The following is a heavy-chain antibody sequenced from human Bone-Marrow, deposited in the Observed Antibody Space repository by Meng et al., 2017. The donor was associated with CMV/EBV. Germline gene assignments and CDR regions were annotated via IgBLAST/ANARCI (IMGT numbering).Heavy chain of an antibody. J-gene: IGHJ2*01. CDR2: ISAYNGNT. D-gene: IGHD4-17*01. Sequence: VQLGQSGAEVKKPGASVKVSCKASGYTFTSYGISWVRQAPGQGLEWMGWISAYNGNTNYAQKLQGRDTMTTDTSTSTAYMELRSLRSDDTAVYYCARDPPLLEYGPPFDLWGRGTLVTVSS. CDR1: GYTFTSYG. V-gene: IGHV1-18*01. CDR3: ARDPPLLEYGPPFDL.